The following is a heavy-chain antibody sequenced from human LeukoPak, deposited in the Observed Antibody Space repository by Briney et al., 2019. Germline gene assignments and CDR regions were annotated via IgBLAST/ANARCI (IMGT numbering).Heavy chain of an antibody. CDR2: IISMIRTP. V-gene: IGHV1-69*01. CDR1: GGTFSNYV. CDR3: ARWASTASTPWWPPLDY. D-gene: IGHD2-15*01. J-gene: IGHJ4*02. Sequence: GSSVKVSCKASGGTFSNYVIIWGRQAPGQGLEWMGGIISMIRTPIYAQKFQGRVTITADESTSTAYMEVSSLRSDDTAVYYCARWASTASTPWWPPLDYWGQGTLVTVSS.